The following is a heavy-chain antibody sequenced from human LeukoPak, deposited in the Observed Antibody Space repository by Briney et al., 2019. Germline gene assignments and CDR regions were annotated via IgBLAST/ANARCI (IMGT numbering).Heavy chain of an antibody. CDR2: INPNSGGT. Sequence: ASVKVSCKASGYTFTSYYMHWVRQAPGQGLEWMGRINPNSGGTNYAQKFQGRVTMTRDTSISTAYMELSSLRSEDTAVYYCAREFRVVVTALGYWGQGTLVTVSS. CDR1: GYTFTSYY. CDR3: AREFRVVVTALGY. V-gene: IGHV1-2*06. D-gene: IGHD2-21*02. J-gene: IGHJ4*02.